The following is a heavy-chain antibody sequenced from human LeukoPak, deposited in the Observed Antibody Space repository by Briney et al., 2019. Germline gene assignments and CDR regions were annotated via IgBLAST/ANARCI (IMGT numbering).Heavy chain of an antibody. CDR1: GFTFSSYG. D-gene: IGHD6-19*01. Sequence: PGGSLRLSCAASGFTFSSYGMRWVRQAPGKGLEWVAVIWYDGSNKYYADSVKGRFTISRDNSKNTLYLQMNSLRAEETAVYYCARDRQWLVSYWFDPWGQGTLVTVSS. CDR2: IWYDGSNK. V-gene: IGHV3-33*01. CDR3: ARDRQWLVSYWFDP. J-gene: IGHJ5*02.